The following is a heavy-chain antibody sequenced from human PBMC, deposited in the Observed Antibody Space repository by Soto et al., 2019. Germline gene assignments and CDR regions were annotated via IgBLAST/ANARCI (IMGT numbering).Heavy chain of an antibody. Sequence: QVQLVQSGAEVKKPGASVKVSCKASGYTFTSYDIKWVRQATGQGLEWMGWMNPKSGNTGYAQQFQGRLTMTRNTSISTAYMELSSMISEDTAVYYWARTLYGDNVDYWGQGTLVTVSS. CDR3: ARTLYGDNVDY. J-gene: IGHJ4*02. D-gene: IGHD4-17*01. V-gene: IGHV1-8*01. CDR1: GYTFTSYD. CDR2: MNPKSGNT.